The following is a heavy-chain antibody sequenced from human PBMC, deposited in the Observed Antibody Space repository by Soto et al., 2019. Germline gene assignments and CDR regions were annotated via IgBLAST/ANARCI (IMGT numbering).Heavy chain of an antibody. CDR1: GFTVSSNY. V-gene: IGHV3-66*01. J-gene: IGHJ4*02. CDR3: ARALCSGGSCHAFYDY. Sequence: GGSLRLSCAASGFTVSSNYMSWVRQAPGKGLEWVSVIYSGGSTYYADSVKGRFTISRDNSKNTLYLQMNSLRAEDTAVYYCARALCSGGSCHAFYDYWGQGTLVTVSS. CDR2: IYSGGST. D-gene: IGHD2-15*01.